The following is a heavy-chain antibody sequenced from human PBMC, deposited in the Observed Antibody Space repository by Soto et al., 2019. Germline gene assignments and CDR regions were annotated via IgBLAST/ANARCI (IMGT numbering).Heavy chain of an antibody. D-gene: IGHD3-22*01. CDR2: TYYRSKWYN. CDR3: ARVPYYYDSSGPSGAFDI. Sequence: PSQTLSLTCAISGDSVSSNSAAWNWIRQSPSRGLEWLGRTYYRSKWYNDYAVSVKSRITINPDTSKNQFSLQLNSVTPEDTAVYYCARVPYYYDSSGPSGAFDIWGQGTMVTVSS. V-gene: IGHV6-1*01. J-gene: IGHJ3*02. CDR1: GDSVSSNSAA.